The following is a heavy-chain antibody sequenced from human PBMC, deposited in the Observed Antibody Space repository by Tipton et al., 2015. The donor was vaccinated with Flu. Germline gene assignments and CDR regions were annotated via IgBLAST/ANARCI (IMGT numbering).Heavy chain of an antibody. CDR2: IHYMGGT. D-gene: IGHD3-10*01. V-gene: IGHV4-61*01. J-gene: IGHJ5*02. CDR1: GGSVSGAYDY. Sequence: TLSLTCTVSGGSVSGAYDYWTWIRQPPGKALEWIGCIHYMGGTNYSPSLKSRVTMSVDTSTNEFSLKVSSVTAADTAVYYCARFSAQIDGSAGFDTWGQGSLVTVSS. CDR3: ARFSAQIDGSAGFDT.